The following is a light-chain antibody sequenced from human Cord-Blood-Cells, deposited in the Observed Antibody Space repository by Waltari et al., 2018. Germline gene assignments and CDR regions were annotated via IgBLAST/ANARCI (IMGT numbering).Light chain of an antibody. J-gene: IGKJ4*01. V-gene: IGKV1-9*01. CDR2: AAS. CDR3: QQLNSYPLT. Sequence: DIQLTQSPSFLSASVGDRVTITCRASQGISSYLAWYQQKPGKAPKLLIYAASTLQGGVPSRFSCSGSGTEFTLTISSLQPEDFATYYCQQLNSYPLTFGGGTKVEIK. CDR1: QGISSY.